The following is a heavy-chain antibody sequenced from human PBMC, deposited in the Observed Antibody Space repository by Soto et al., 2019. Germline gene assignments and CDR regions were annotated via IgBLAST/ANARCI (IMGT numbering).Heavy chain of an antibody. CDR1: GFTFSSYG. CDR3: AKNGVWGVILADFDY. D-gene: IGHD3-10*01. CDR2: ISGSDDGT. J-gene: IGHJ4*02. Sequence: EVQLLESGGGFVQPGGSLRLACAASGFTFSSYGMTWVRQAPGKGLEWVSAISGSDDGTDYADSVKGRFTISRDNSKNTLYLQMNSLRAEDTAVYYCAKNGVWGVILADFDYWGQGTLVTVSS. V-gene: IGHV3-23*01.